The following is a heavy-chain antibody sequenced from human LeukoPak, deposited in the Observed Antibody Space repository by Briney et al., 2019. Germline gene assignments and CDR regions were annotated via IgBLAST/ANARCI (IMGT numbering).Heavy chain of an antibody. CDR3: ARDSRYQGV. Sequence: GSLRLSCAAAGFTFSDYTINWVRQAPAKGVEWVLYISSSDSDIYYADSVKCRFTISRDKAKNSLSLKIKSLRDEDTDVYYCARDSRYQGVWGQGTTVTVSS. D-gene: IGHD2-2*01. J-gene: IGHJ6*02. CDR2: ISSSDSDI. V-gene: IGHV3-48*02. CDR1: GFTFSDYT.